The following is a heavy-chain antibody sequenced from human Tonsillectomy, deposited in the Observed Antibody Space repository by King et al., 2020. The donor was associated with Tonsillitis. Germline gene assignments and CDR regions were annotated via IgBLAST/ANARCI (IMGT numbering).Heavy chain of an antibody. CDR2: IYYSGGT. CDR3: ARWGVLIKGFDY. J-gene: IGHJ4*02. D-gene: IGHD3-3*01. Sequence: QLQESGPGLVKPSQTLSLTCTVSGGSISSGDYYWSWIRQHPGKGLEWIGYIYYSGGTYSNPSLKSRLSISVDTSKNQFSLKLSSVTAADTAVYYCARWGVLIKGFDYWGQGTLVTVSS. CDR1: GGSISSGDYY. V-gene: IGHV4-31*03.